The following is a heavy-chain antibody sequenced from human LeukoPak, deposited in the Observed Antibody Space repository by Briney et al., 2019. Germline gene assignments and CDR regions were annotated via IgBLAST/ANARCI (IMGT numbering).Heavy chain of an antibody. CDR2: IIPIFGTA. CDR3: ARDLFGCSNTSCYGGGGDYYYGMDV. V-gene: IGHV1-69*06. Sequence: SVKVSCKASGGTFSSYAISWVRQAPGQGLEWMGGIIPIFGTANYAQKFQGRVTITADKSTSTAYMELSSLRSEDTAVYYCARDLFGCSNTSCYGGGGDYYYGMDVWGKGTTVTVSS. CDR1: GGTFSSYA. J-gene: IGHJ6*04. D-gene: IGHD2-2*01.